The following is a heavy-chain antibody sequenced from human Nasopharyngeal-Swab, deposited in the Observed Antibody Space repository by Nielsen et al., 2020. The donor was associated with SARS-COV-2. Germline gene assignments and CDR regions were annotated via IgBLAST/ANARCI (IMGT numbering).Heavy chain of an antibody. J-gene: IGHJ6*02. CDR2: INAGNGNT. Sequence: ASVKVSCKASGYTFTSYAMHWVRQAPGQRLEWMGWINAGNGNTKYSQKFQGRVTMTRNTSISTAYMELSSLRSEDTAVYYCARFKYSYGFTYYYGMDVRGQGTTVTVSS. CDR1: GYTFTSYA. D-gene: IGHD5-18*01. CDR3: ARFKYSYGFTYYYGMDV. V-gene: IGHV1-3*01.